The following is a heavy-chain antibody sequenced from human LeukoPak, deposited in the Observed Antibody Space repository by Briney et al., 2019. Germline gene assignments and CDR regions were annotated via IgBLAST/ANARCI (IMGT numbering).Heavy chain of an antibody. V-gene: IGHV4-39*01. CDR3: ARHRIAAADDAFEI. CDR2: IYYSGST. J-gene: IGHJ3*02. CDR1: GGSISSSSYY. D-gene: IGHD6-13*01. Sequence: SETLSLTCTVSGGSISSSSYYWGWIRQPPGKGLEWIGSIYYSGSTYYSPSLKSRVTISVDTSKSQFSLKLNSVTAADTAVYYCARHRIAAADDAFEIWGQGTMVTVSS.